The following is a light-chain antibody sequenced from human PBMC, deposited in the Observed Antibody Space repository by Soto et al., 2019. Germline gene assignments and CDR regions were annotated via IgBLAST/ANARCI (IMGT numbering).Light chain of an antibody. CDR1: NSDVGSYNY. Sequence: QSALPQPRSVSGSPGQSVTISCTGTNSDVGSYNYVSWYQQHPGKAPKLMISDVSQRPSGVPDRFSGSKSGNTASLTISGLQAEDEADYYCCSYAASDTWVFGGGTKVTVL. J-gene: IGLJ3*02. CDR2: DVS. V-gene: IGLV2-11*01. CDR3: CSYAASDTWV.